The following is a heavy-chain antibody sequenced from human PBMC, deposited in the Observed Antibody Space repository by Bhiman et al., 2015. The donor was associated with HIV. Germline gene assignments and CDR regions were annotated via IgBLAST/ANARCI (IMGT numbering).Heavy chain of an antibody. CDR1: GFTFSNYA. CDR2: ISFDGSNK. D-gene: IGHD6-13*01. V-gene: IGHV3-30*07. Sequence: QVHLVESGGGVVQPGRSLRLSCAASGFTFSNYAMHWVRQAPGKGLEWVAVISFDGSNKYYADSVKGRFTISRDNSKNTLYLQMNRLRAEDTAVYYCAKDLYSSSWTNDAFDIWGQGTMVTVSS. CDR3: AKDLYSSSWTNDAFDI. J-gene: IGHJ3*02.